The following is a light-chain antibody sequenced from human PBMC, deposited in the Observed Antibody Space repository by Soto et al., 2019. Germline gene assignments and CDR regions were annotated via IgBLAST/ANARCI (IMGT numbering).Light chain of an antibody. CDR3: QQFGRSGLT. J-gene: IGKJ4*01. CDR2: GTT. V-gene: IGKV3-20*01. Sequence: EIVLTQSPGTLSLSPGERATLSCRASESVGSIFLGWYQQKPGQAPRLLIYGTTSRATGTPDRFSASGSGTECTLTVSRLEPEDSAVYYCQQFGRSGLTFGGGTKVEIK. CDR1: ESVGSIF.